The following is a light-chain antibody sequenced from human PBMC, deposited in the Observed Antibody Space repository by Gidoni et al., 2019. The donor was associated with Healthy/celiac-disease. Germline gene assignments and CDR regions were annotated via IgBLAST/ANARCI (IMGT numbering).Light chain of an antibody. CDR1: QSNSSY. Sequence: DIQMTQSPSSLSASVGDRVTITCRASQSNSSYLNWYQQKPGKAPQLLIYAASSLQSGVPSRFSGSGSGTDFTLTISSLQPEDFATYYCQQSYSTPFTFGGGTKVEIK. V-gene: IGKV1-39*01. CDR3: QQSYSTPFT. J-gene: IGKJ4*01. CDR2: AAS.